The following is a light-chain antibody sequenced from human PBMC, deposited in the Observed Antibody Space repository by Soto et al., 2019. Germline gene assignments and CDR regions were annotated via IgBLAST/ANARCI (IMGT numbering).Light chain of an antibody. V-gene: IGLV2-14*01. CDR3: SSYTSSSTLV. CDR1: SIDVGGYNY. CDR2: DVS. Sequence: QSALTQPASVSGSPGQSITISFTGTSIDVGGYNYVSWYQQHPGKAPKLMIYDVSNRPSGVSNRFSGSKSGNTASLTISGLQAEDEADYYCSSYTSSSTLVFGAGTKLTVL. J-gene: IGLJ1*01.